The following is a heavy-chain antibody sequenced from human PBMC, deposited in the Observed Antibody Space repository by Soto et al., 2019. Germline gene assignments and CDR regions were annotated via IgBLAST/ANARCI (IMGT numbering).Heavy chain of an antibody. D-gene: IGHD3-9*01. CDR2: ITAYNGNT. Sequence: ASVKVSCKASGYTLTSYGISWVRQAPGQGLEWMGWITAYNGNTKYAQKLQGRVTMTTDTYTSTAYMELRSLRSDDTAVYYCARIGMTYYDILTGDYVSARTPYGMDVWGQGTTVTVSS. CDR3: ARIGMTYYDILTGDYVSARTPYGMDV. J-gene: IGHJ6*02. CDR1: GYTLTSYG. V-gene: IGHV1-18*04.